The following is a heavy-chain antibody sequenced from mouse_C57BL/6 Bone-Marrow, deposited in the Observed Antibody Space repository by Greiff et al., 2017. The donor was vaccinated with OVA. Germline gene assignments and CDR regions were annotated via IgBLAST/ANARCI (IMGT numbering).Heavy chain of an antibody. J-gene: IGHJ1*03. V-gene: IGHV1-62-2*01. Sequence: VQLQPSGAELVKPGASVKLSCTASGFSFTEYSIHCVKQRSAQGLAWIGWFYPGSGSIKYTEKFKDKATLTADKSSSTVYMELSRMTSEDSAVYFCERHGDYYGSSPWYFDVWGTGTTVTVSS. CDR1: GFSFTEYS. CDR3: ERHGDYYGSSPWYFDV. D-gene: IGHD1-1*01. CDR2: FYPGSGSI.